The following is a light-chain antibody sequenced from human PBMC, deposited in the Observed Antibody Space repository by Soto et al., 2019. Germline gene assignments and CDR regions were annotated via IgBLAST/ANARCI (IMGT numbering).Light chain of an antibody. CDR2: EVP. CDR1: SSDVGGYNY. J-gene: IGLJ1*01. Sequence: QSALTQPASVSGSPGQSITISCTGTSSDVGGYNYVSWYQQHPGKAPKHLIYEVPTRPSGVSNRFSGSTSGNTASLTISGLQAEDEADYYCSAYRSSNPYVFGTGTKGTVL. V-gene: IGLV2-14*01. CDR3: SAYRSSNPYV.